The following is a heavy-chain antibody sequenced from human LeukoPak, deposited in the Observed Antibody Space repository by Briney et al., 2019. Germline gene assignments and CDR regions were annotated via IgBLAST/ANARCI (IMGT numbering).Heavy chain of an antibody. Sequence: ASVTVSCKASGYTFTSYDINWVRQATGQGLEWMGWMNPNSGNTGYAQKFQGGVTMTRNTSISTAYMELSSLRSEDTAVYYCAREGHFDWLPDYYYYGMDVGGQGTTVTVSS. V-gene: IGHV1-8*01. J-gene: IGHJ6*02. CDR1: GYTFTSYD. CDR3: AREGHFDWLPDYYYYGMDV. CDR2: MNPNSGNT. D-gene: IGHD3-9*01.